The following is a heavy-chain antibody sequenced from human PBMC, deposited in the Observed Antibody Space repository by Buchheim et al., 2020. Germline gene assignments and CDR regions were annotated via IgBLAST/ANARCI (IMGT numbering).Heavy chain of an antibody. D-gene: IGHD6-19*01. CDR1: GFTFSSYG. CDR3: AKASGWYYFDY. CDR2: ISYDGSNK. Sequence: QVQLVESGGGVVQPGRSLRLSCAPSGFTFSSYGMHWVRQAPGKGLEWVAVISYDGSNKYYADSVKGRFTISRDNSKNTLYLQMNSLRAEDTAVYYCAKASGWYYFDYWGQGTL. V-gene: IGHV3-30*18. J-gene: IGHJ4*02.